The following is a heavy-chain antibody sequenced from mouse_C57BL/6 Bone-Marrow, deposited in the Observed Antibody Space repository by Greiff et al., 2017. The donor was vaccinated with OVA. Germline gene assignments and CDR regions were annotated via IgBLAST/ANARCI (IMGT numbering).Heavy chain of an antibody. CDR2: IDPENGDT. D-gene: IGHD2-2*01. J-gene: IGHJ2*01. CDR1: GFNIKDDY. CDR3: TRSTMVTTNY. V-gene: IGHV14-4*01. Sequence: VQLQQSGAELVRPGASVKLSCTASGFNIKDDYMHWVKQRPEQGLEWIGWIDPENGDTEYASKFQSKATITADTSSNTAYLQLSSLTSEDTAVYYCTRSTMVTTNYWGQGTTLTVSS.